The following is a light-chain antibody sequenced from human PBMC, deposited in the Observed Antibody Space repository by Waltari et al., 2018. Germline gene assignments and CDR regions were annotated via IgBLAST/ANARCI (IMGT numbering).Light chain of an antibody. CDR1: SSNIGSKT. CDR2: YKD. V-gene: IGLV1-44*01. J-gene: IGLJ2*01. CDR3: AARDDSLSGPVV. Sequence: QSVLTQPPSASGTPGQRVTISCSGSSSNIGSKTVNWYQQVPGTAPKLLFYYKDQWPSGVPDRFSGSKSGTSASLAISGLQSEDEADYFCAARDDSLSGPVVFGGGTKLTVL.